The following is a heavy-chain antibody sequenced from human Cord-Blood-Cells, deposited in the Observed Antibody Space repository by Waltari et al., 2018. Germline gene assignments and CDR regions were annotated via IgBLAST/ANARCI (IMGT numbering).Heavy chain of an antibody. CDR3: ARRGAGATGYYGMDV. J-gene: IGHJ6*02. Sequence: QVQLVQSGAEVKKPGSSVKVSCKASGGTFSSYAISWVRQAPGQGREWMGGISPSVGTATYAQRSQGRVTITADESTSTGYMELSRLRSEDTAVYYCARRGAGATGYYGMDVWGQGTTVTVSS. V-gene: IGHV1-69*01. CDR2: ISPSVGTA. D-gene: IGHD1-26*01. CDR1: GGTFSSYA.